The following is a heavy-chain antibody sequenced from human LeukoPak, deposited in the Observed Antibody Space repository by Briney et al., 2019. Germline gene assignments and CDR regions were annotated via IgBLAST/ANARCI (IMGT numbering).Heavy chain of an antibody. CDR1: GFTFSSYW. J-gene: IGHJ6*03. D-gene: IGHD5-18*01. CDR2: IKQDGSEK. Sequence: GGSLRLSCAASGFTFSSYWMSWVRRAPGKGLEWVANIKQDGSEKYYVDSVKGRFTISRDNAKNSLYLQMNSLRAEDTAVYYCARYQTGYSYGWVSSDYYYYYMDVWGKGTTVTVSS. CDR3: ARYQTGYSYGWVSSDYYYYYMDV. V-gene: IGHV3-7*01.